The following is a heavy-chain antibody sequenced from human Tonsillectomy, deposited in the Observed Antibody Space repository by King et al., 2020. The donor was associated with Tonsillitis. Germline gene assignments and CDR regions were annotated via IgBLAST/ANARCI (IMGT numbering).Heavy chain of an antibody. CDR2: ISYDGSNK. V-gene: IGHV3-30*18. D-gene: IGHD4-23*01. J-gene: IGHJ3*02. CDR1: GFIFSSYG. Sequence: QVQLVESGGGEVQPGRSVRLSCAASGFIFSSYGMHWVRQAPGKGLEWVAVISYDGSNKYYGESVKGRFTISRDNSKNTLYLQMNSLRAEDTAVYYCEKDYGGNRYAFDIWGQGTMVTVSS. CDR3: EKDYGGNRYAFDI.